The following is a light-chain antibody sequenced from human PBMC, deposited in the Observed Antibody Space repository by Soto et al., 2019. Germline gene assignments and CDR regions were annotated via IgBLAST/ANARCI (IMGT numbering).Light chain of an antibody. J-gene: IGKJ1*01. V-gene: IGKV3-20*01. Sequence: EIVVTPSPGTLSLSPGERAPLLSRASQRVSSYLAWYQQKPGQAPRLLIYGASSRATGIPDRFSGSGSGTDFTLTISRREPEDFAVYYGQQYGSPSRAVGQATKVEIK. CDR2: GAS. CDR3: QQYGSPSRA. CDR1: QRVSSY.